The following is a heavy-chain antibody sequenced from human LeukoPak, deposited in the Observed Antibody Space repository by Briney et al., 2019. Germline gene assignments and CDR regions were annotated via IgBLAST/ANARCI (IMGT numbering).Heavy chain of an antibody. J-gene: IGHJ4*02. Sequence: GGSLRLSCAASRFTFNSYAMSWVRQAPGKGLEWVSVIGGSNGITFYVGSVKGRFTISRDNSKDTLYLQMNSLRAEDTAVYYCASNENSSWGYFDYWGQGTLVTVSS. CDR2: IGGSNGIT. CDR1: RFTFNSYA. D-gene: IGHD6-13*01. V-gene: IGHV3-23*01. CDR3: ASNENSSWGYFDY.